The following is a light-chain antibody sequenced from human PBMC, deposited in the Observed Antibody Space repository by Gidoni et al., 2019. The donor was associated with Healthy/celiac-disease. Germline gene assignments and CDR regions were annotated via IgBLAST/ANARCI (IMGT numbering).Light chain of an antibody. CDR3: QQRSNWPYT. Sequence: EIVLTQSPATLSLSPGERATLSCRASQSVSSYFAWYQQKPGQAPRLLIYDASTRATGIPARFSGSGSGTDFTLTISSLEPEDFAVYYCQQRSNWPYTCGQGTKLEIK. CDR2: DAS. J-gene: IGKJ2*01. CDR1: QSVSSY. V-gene: IGKV3-11*01.